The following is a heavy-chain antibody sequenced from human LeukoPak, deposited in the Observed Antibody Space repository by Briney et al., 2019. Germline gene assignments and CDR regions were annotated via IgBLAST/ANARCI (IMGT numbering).Heavy chain of an antibody. V-gene: IGHV4-39*01. Sequence: SETPSLTCSVSGDSISSISYYWGWIRQPPGKGLEWIGSIYYSGSTYYNPSLKSRVTISVDTSKNQFSLKLSAVTAADTAVYYCARHCSKSNGHYYECFQDWDQGTLVTVSS. CDR2: IYYSGST. J-gene: IGHJ1*01. D-gene: IGHD3-22*01. CDR1: GDSISSISYY. CDR3: ARHCSKSNGHYYECFQD.